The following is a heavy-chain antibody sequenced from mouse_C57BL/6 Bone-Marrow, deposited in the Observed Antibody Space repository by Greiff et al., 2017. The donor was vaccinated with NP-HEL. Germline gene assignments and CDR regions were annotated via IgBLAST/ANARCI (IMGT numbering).Heavy chain of an antibody. Sequence: DVMLVESGGDLVKPGGSLKLSCAASGFTFSSYGMSWVRQTPDKRLEWVATISSGGSYTYYPDSVKGRFTISRDNAKNTLYLQMSSLKSEDTAMYYCARHPPMITFDYWGQGTTLTVSS. J-gene: IGHJ2*01. V-gene: IGHV5-6*02. D-gene: IGHD2-4*01. CDR3: ARHPPMITFDY. CDR1: GFTFSSYG. CDR2: ISSGGSYT.